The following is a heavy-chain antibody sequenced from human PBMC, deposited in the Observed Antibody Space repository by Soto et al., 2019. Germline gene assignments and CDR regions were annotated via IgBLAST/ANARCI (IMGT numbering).Heavy chain of an antibody. J-gene: IGHJ5*02. D-gene: IGHD2-21*01. CDR2: VYHSGST. CDR1: GDSISSTHW. V-gene: IGHV4-4*02. Sequence: QVYLHQSGPGLVKPSGTLSLTGAVSGDSISSTHWWTWVRQTPGKGLEWIGEVYHSGSTSYNPSLKSRVTISVDKSNNQFSLKLTSVTAADTAVYYCATLPPRIVVTVLPIPTWGQGTLVSVSS. CDR3: ATLPPRIVVTVLPIPT.